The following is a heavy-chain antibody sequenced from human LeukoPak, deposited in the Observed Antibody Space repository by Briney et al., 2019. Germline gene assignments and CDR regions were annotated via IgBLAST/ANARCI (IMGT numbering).Heavy chain of an antibody. CDR1: GYSISSGYY. CDR3: ARQLVPARSNWFDP. D-gene: IGHD6-13*01. Sequence: SETLSLTCAVSGYSISSGYYWGWIRQPPGKGLKWIGSIYHSGSTYYNPSLKSRVTISVDTSKNQFSLKLSSVTAADTAVYYCARQLVPARSNWFDPWGQGTLVTVSS. V-gene: IGHV4-38-2*01. CDR2: IYHSGST. J-gene: IGHJ5*02.